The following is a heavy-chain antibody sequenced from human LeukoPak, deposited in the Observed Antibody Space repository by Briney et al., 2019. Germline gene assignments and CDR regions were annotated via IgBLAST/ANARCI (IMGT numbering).Heavy chain of an antibody. CDR3: ARGRGGYGLCDAFDI. Sequence: GGSLRLSCAASGFTFSSYEMNWVRQAPGKGLEWVSYISSSGSTIYYADSVKGRFTISRDNAKNSLYLQMNSLRAEDTAVYYCARGRGGYGLCDAFDIWGQGTMVTVSS. D-gene: IGHD5-12*01. CDR2: ISSSGSTI. J-gene: IGHJ3*02. CDR1: GFTFSSYE. V-gene: IGHV3-48*03.